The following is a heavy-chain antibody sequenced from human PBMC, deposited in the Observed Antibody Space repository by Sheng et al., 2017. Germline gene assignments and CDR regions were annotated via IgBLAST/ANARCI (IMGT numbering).Heavy chain of an antibody. J-gene: IGHJ2*01. V-gene: IGHV1-69*10. CDR3: ARDGGSSRWYFDL. Sequence: QVQLVQSGAELKKPGSSVRVSCKASGGTFSNYVITWVRQAPGQGLEWMGGIILIHDIANYAQKFQGRVTITADKFTSTVYMELNSLTSEDTAVYYCARDGGSSRWYFDLWGRGTLVTVSS. CDR2: IILIHDIA. CDR1: GGTFSNYV. D-gene: IGHD6-13*01.